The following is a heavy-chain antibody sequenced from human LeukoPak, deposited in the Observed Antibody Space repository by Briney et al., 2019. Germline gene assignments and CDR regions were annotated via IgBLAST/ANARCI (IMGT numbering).Heavy chain of an antibody. CDR2: INTYNGNK. J-gene: IGHJ5*02. CDR3: ARDNAGGYCTSSSCYEKNNWFDR. V-gene: IGHV1-18*01. D-gene: IGHD2-2*01. Sequence: ASVKVSCKASGYTFNNYGISWVRQAPGQGLEWMGWINTYNGNKNYAQKLQDRVTMTTDTSTSTAYMELRRLTSYEAAVYYGARDNAGGYCTSSSCYEKNNWFDRWGQGTLVTVS. CDR1: GYTFNNYG.